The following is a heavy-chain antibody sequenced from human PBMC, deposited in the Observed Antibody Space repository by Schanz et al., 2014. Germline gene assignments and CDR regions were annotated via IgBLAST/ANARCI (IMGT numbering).Heavy chain of an antibody. CDR1: GYTFTSYD. D-gene: IGHD6-25*01. J-gene: IGHJ5*02. CDR3: ARGQRRTIGRPFGP. CDR2: MNPDSGNT. Sequence: VQLVQSGAEVKRPGASVRVSCKASGYTFTSYDFNWVRQAPGQGLEWMGWMNPDSGNTNYAQKLQGRVTMTADTSTSTAYMELSSLRSEDTAVYYCARGQRRTIGRPFGPWGQGTLVTVAS. V-gene: IGHV1-8*01.